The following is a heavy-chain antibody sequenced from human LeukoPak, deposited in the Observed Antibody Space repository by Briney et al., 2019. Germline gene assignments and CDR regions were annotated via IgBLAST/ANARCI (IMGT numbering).Heavy chain of an antibody. CDR2: IRYDGSNK. Sequence: PGGSLRLSCAASGFIFSSYGMHWVRQAPGKGLEWVAFIRYDGSNKYYAGSVKGRFTISRDNSKNTLYLQMNSLRAEDTAVYYCAKEQDTAMAIDYWGQGTLVTVSS. D-gene: IGHD5-18*01. CDR1: GFIFSSYG. V-gene: IGHV3-30*02. J-gene: IGHJ4*02. CDR3: AKEQDTAMAIDY.